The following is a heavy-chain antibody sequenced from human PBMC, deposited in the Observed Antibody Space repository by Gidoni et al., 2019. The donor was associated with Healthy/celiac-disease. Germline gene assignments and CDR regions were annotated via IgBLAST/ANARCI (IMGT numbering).Heavy chain of an antibody. CDR2: INAGNGNT. Sequence: QVQLVQSGAEVKKPGASVKVSCKASGYTFTSYAMHWVRQAPGQRLEWMGWINAGNGNTNYSQKFQGRVTITRDTSASTAYMELSSLRSEDTAVYYCATTDGIAAAVSSFDYWGQGTLVTVSS. V-gene: IGHV1-3*01. D-gene: IGHD6-13*01. CDR1: GYTFTSYA. J-gene: IGHJ4*02. CDR3: ATTDGIAAAVSSFDY.